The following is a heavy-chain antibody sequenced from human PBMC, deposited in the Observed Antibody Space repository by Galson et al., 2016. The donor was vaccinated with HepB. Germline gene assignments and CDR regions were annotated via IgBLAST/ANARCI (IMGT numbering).Heavy chain of an antibody. D-gene: IGHD4-17*01. CDR2: VHHSGDT. V-gene: IGHV4-4*02. Sequence: SETLSLTCAVSGVSISGTKWWSWVRQAPGKGLEWIGEVHHSGDTNYNPSLKSRVTISVDKSMNQVSLRLSSVTAADTALYYCAGNGDYDFVYWGQGVLVTGSS. CDR3: AGNGDYDFVY. J-gene: IGHJ4*02. CDR1: GVSISGTKW.